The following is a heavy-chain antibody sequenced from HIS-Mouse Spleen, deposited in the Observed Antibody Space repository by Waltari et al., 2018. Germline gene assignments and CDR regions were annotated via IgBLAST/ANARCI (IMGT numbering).Heavy chain of an antibody. J-gene: IGHJ4*02. CDR2: INHSGST. CDR1: GGSFSGYD. CDR3: ARGKLGIGDY. Sequence: QVQLQQWGAGLSKPSETLSLTCAVYGGSFSGYDWSGIRPPPGKGREWIGEINHSGSTNYNPSLKSRVTISVDTSKNQFSLKLSSVTAADTAVYYCARGKLGIGDYWGQGTLVTVSS. D-gene: IGHD7-27*01. V-gene: IGHV4-34*01.